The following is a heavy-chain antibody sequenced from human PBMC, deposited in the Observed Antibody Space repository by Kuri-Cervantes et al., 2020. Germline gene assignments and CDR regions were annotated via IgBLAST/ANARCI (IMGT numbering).Heavy chain of an antibody. CDR3: ARAGFYCSGGSCQHFDY. J-gene: IGHJ4*02. Sequence: GESLKISCAASGFTFSSYAMSWVRQAPGKGLEWVSAISGSGGSTYYADSAKGRFAISRDNSKNTLYLQMNSLRAEDTAVYYCARAGFYCSGGSCQHFDYCGQGTLVTVSS. CDR1: GFTFSSYA. V-gene: IGHV3-23*01. CDR2: ISGSGGST. D-gene: IGHD2-15*01.